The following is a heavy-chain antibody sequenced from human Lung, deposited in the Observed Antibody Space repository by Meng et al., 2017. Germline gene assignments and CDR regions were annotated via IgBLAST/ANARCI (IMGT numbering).Heavy chain of an antibody. CDR2: ISSSSSYI. CDR3: ARERGTSDY. Sequence: EGHVVERGGGLGTPGGSLSLSCAASGFTFSSYSMNWVRQAPGKGLEWVSSISSSSSYIYYADSVKGRFTISRDNAKNSLYLQMNSLRAEDTAVYYCARERGTSDYWGQGTLVTVSS. CDR1: GFTFSSYS. J-gene: IGHJ4*02. D-gene: IGHD1-7*01. V-gene: IGHV3-21*01.